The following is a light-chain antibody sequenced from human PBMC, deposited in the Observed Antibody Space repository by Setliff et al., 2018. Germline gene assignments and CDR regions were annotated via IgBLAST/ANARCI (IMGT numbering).Light chain of an antibody. J-gene: IGLJ1*01. Sequence: QSALTQPRPVSGSPGQSVTISCTGTSSDVGRYNFVSWYQQHPGKAPKLIIYDVAKRPSGVPDRFSGSKSGNTASLTISGLQAEDEADYSCCSYADTYIAVFGTGTKGTVL. CDR3: CSYADTYIAV. CDR1: SSDVGRYNF. V-gene: IGLV2-11*01. CDR2: DVA.